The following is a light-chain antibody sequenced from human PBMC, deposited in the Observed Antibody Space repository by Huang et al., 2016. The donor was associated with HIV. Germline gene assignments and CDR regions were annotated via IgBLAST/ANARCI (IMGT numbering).Light chain of an antibody. CDR3: QHYNT. CDR2: VAA. Sequence: EIVMTQSPCTLPVSSGETVNVSCRASESITTNLAWYQHKPGHAPKLLIYVAATRATDIPGRFSGRGSGTGFTLTISSLQSEDLAVYYCQHYNTFGQGTKLEIK. J-gene: IGKJ2*01. V-gene: IGKV3-15*01. CDR1: ESITTN.